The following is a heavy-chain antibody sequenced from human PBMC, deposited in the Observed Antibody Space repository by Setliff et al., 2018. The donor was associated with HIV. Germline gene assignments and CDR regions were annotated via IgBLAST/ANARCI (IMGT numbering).Heavy chain of an antibody. CDR3: ARSYYNFANGYYYYYYMDV. V-gene: IGHV4-59*01. D-gene: IGHD3-3*01. J-gene: IGHJ6*03. Sequence: SETLSLTCTVSGGSMSGYYWSWIRQSPGKELEWIGYVYSSGSTNYSPSLKSRVAISVDTSKNQFSLKLSSVTAADTAVYYCARSYYNFANGYYYYYYMDVWGKGTTVTVSS. CDR2: VYSSGST. CDR1: GGSMSGYY.